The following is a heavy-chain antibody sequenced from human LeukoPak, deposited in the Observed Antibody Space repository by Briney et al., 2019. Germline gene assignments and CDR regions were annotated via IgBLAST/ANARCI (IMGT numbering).Heavy chain of an antibody. CDR2: ISYDGSNE. CDR3: ARGRTAAMVFCDY. Sequence: GGSLRLSCAASGFTFSSYAIHWVRQAPGKGLEWVAVISYDGSNEFYADSVKGRFTISRDNSKNTLYLQMSSLRAEDTAVYYCARGRTAAMVFCDYWGQGTLVTVSS. CDR1: GFTFSSYA. D-gene: IGHD5-18*01. J-gene: IGHJ4*02. V-gene: IGHV3-30*04.